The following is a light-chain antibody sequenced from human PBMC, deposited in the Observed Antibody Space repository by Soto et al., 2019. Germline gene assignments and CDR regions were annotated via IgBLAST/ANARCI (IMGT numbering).Light chain of an antibody. CDR2: AAS. J-gene: IGKJ1*01. V-gene: IGKV1-39*01. CDR3: QQYNSYST. Sequence: DIQMTQSPSSLSASVGGGVTITCRASQSISSYLNWYPQKPGKAPKILIYAASSLHSGVLSRFSGSGSGTDFTLTISGLQPEDSATYYCQQYNSYSTFGQGTKVDIK. CDR1: QSISSY.